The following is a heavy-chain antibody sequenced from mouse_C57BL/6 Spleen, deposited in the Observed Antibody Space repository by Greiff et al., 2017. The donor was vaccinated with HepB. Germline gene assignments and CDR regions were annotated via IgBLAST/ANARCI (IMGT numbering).Heavy chain of an antibody. Sequence: VQLQQSGPELVKPGASVKMSCKASGYTFTDYNMHWVKQSHGKSLEWIGYINPNNGGTSYNQKFKGKATLTVNKSSSTAYMELRSQTSEDSAVYYCLDSSGYVGYWGQGTTLTVSS. CDR3: LDSSGYVGY. CDR1: GYTFTDYN. V-gene: IGHV1-22*01. D-gene: IGHD3-2*02. CDR2: INPNNGGT. J-gene: IGHJ2*01.